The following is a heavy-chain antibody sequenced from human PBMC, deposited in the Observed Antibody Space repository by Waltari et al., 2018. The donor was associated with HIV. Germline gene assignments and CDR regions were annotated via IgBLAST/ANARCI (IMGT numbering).Heavy chain of an antibody. Sequence: EVQLVESGGGLVQPGGSLRLSCAASGFTFSSYWMSWVRQAPGKGLEWMANKKQDGSEKYYVDSVKGRLTISRDNAKNSLYLQMNSLRAEDTAVYYCARDLGYSYGYVSDYWGQGTLVTVSS. CDR2: KKQDGSEK. J-gene: IGHJ4*02. V-gene: IGHV3-7*01. CDR1: GFTFSSYW. D-gene: IGHD5-18*01. CDR3: ARDLGYSYGYVSDY.